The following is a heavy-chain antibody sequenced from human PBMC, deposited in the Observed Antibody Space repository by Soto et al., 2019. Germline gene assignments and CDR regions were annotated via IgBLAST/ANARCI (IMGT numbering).Heavy chain of an antibody. CDR3: ARDQESSGTYFDY. D-gene: IGHD6-19*01. J-gene: IGHJ4*02. CDR1: GGSISSSNW. V-gene: IGHV4-4*02. CDR2: ISHSGST. Sequence: SETLSLTCAGSGGSISSSNWWSWVRQPPGKGLEWIGEISHSGSTNYNPSLMSRVTISVDKSKYQFSLKLRSVTAADTAVYYCARDQESSGTYFDYWGQGTLVTSPQ.